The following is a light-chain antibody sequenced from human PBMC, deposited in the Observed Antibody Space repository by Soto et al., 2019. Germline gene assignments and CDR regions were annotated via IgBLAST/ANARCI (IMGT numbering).Light chain of an antibody. CDR2: GAS. CDR3: QLSQQRSSWPPIA. CDR1: QSVSNNF. V-gene: IGKV3-20*01. J-gene: IGKJ5*01. Sequence: EIVLTQSPGTLSLFPGERVSPSCRASQSVSNNFLAWYQQKPGQAPRLLIYGASTRATDVPDRFSGSGSGADFTLSISRLEPEDFAVYYCQLSQQRSSWPPIAFGQGTRLEIK.